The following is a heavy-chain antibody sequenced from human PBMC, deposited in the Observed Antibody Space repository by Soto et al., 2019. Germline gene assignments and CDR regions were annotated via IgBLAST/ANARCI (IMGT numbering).Heavy chain of an antibody. CDR3: ARHGAIAVTGPHY. Sequence: GESLKISCQGSGYSFTSYWIGWVRQMPGKGLEWMGIIYPGDSNTRYSPSFQGQVTISADKSISTAYLQWSGLRASDTAMYYCARHGAIAVTGPHYWGQGTLVTVSS. D-gene: IGHD6-19*01. V-gene: IGHV5-51*01. J-gene: IGHJ4*02. CDR1: GYSFTSYW. CDR2: IYPGDSNT.